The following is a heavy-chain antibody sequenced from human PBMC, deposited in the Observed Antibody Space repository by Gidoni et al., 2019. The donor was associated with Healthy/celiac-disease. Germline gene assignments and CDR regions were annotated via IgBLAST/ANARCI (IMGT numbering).Heavy chain of an antibody. CDR3: AKGCVGATVGRFDY. CDR1: GFPFSSYG. Sequence: QVQLVESGGGVVQPGRSLRLSCADSGFPFSSYGIHWVRQAPGKGLGWVAVIAYDGSNKYYADSVKGRFTISRDNSKNTLYLQMNSLRAEDTAVYYCAKGCVGATVGRFDYWGQGTLVTVSS. CDR2: IAYDGSNK. V-gene: IGHV3-30*18. J-gene: IGHJ4*02. D-gene: IGHD1-26*01.